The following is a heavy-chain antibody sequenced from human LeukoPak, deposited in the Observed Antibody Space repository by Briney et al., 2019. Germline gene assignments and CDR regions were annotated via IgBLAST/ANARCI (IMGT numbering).Heavy chain of an antibody. Sequence: GGSLRLSCAASGFTFSSYAMHWVRQAPGKGLEWVAVISYDGSNKYYADSVKGRFTISRDNSKNTLYLQMNSLRAEDTAVYYCARDLEEDYYYYGMDVWGQGTTVTVSS. J-gene: IGHJ6*02. CDR1: GFTFSSYA. V-gene: IGHV3-30-3*01. CDR3: ARDLEEDYYYYGMDV. CDR2: ISYDGSNK.